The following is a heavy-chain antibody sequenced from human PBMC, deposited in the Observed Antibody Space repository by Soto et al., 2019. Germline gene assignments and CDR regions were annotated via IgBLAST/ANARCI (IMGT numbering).Heavy chain of an antibody. D-gene: IGHD3-22*01. V-gene: IGHV1-46*01. Sequence: QVQLVQSGAEVKTPGASVKVSCKASGYTFTSYYMYWVRQAPGQGLEWKGIINPSGGSTSYAQKFQGRANMTRHTSTSTVYMELSSLRAEDTAVYYCLINYSDSSGYLPNAFDIWGQGTMVTVSS. J-gene: IGHJ3*02. CDR1: GYTFTSYY. CDR3: LINYSDSSGYLPNAFDI. CDR2: INPSGGST.